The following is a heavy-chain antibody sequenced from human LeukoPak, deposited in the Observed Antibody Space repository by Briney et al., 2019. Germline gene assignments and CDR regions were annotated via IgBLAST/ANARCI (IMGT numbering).Heavy chain of an antibody. CDR1: GFTFSSYG. J-gene: IGHJ4*02. D-gene: IGHD2-2*01. CDR2: ISYDGSNK. CDR3: AKSRCSTSCYGIDYFDY. V-gene: IGHV3-30*18. Sequence: GGSLRLSCAASGFTFSSYGMHWVRQAPGKGLEWVAVISYDGSNKYYADSVKGRFTISGDNSKNTLYLQMNSLRAEDTAVYYCAKSRCSTSCYGIDYFDYWGQGTLVTVSS.